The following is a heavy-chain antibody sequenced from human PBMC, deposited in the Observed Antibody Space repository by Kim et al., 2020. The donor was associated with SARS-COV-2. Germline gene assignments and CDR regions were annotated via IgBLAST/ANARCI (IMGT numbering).Heavy chain of an antibody. D-gene: IGHD1-26*01. V-gene: IGHV3-30*01. J-gene: IGHJ4*02. CDR2: SNK. Sequence: SNKNYADSVKGRFTRPRDNAKNTLYLQMTSLRAENTAVYYCARDGGSYLLNWGQGTLVTVSS. CDR3: ARDGGSYLLN.